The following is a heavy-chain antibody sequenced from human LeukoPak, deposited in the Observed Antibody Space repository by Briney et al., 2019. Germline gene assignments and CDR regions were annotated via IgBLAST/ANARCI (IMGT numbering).Heavy chain of an antibody. Sequence: GGSLRLSCAASGFTFSSYSMNWVRQAPGKGLEWVSSISSSSSYIYYADSVKGRFTISRDNAKNSLYLQMNSLRAEDTAVYYCATKPIVGANPTGWAWGQGTLVTVSS. D-gene: IGHD1-26*01. CDR2: ISSSSSYI. CDR3: ATKPIVGANPTGWA. J-gene: IGHJ1*01. CDR1: GFTFSSYS. V-gene: IGHV3-21*01.